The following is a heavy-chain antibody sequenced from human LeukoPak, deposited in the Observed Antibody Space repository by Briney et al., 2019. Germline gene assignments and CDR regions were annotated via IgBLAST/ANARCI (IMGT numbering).Heavy chain of an antibody. D-gene: IGHD6-19*01. CDR2: IYSGGST. CDR3: ARAEGIAVAARDPDPKYYFDY. J-gene: IGHJ4*02. V-gene: IGHV3-53*01. Sequence: GGSLRLSCAASGFTVSSNYMSWVRQAPGKGLEWVSVIYSGGSTYYADSVKGRFTISRDNSKNTLYLQMNSLRAEDTAVYYCARAEGIAVAARDPDPKYYFDYWGQGTLVTVSS. CDR1: GFTVSSNY.